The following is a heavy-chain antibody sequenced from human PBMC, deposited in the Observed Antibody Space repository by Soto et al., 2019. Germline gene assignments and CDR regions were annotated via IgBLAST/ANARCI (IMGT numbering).Heavy chain of an antibody. J-gene: IGHJ4*02. CDR2: IHYSGST. CDR3: ARSTVVTLDY. CDR1: GGSISSGGYY. V-gene: IGHV4-31*03. D-gene: IGHD2-15*01. Sequence: QVQLQESGPGLVKPSQTLSLTCTVSGGSISSGGYYWSWTRQHPGKGLEGIGYIHYSGSTYYNPSLKSRVTISVDTSKNQFSLKLSSVTAADTAVYYCARSTVVTLDYWGQGTLVTVSS.